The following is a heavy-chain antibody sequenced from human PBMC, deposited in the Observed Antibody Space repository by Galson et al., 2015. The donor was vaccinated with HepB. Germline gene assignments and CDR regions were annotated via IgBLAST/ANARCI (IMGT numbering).Heavy chain of an antibody. J-gene: IGHJ3*02. CDR2: IRSSGNHI. CDR1: GFTFSTYA. V-gene: IGHV3-21*01. CDR3: AGSTSLYDAFDI. Sequence: SLRLSCATSGFTFSTYAMNWVRQAPGKGLEWVSSIRSSGNHIFYADSVKGRFTISRDNAKNSLYLQINSLRAEDTALYCCAGSTSLYDAFDIWGQGTMVTVSS. D-gene: IGHD5-24*01.